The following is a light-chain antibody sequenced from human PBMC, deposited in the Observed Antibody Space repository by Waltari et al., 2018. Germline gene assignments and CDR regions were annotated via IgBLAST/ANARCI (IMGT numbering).Light chain of an antibody. Sequence: IVLTQSPGTLSLSPGERATLSCRASQSVSSSYLAWYQQKPGQAPRLLIHGASSMPTGIPDRFSGSGSGTDFTLTISRLEPEDVAVYYCQQYGSSPPWTFGQGTKVEIK. CDR1: QSVSSSY. CDR3: QQYGSSPPWT. V-gene: IGKV3-20*01. J-gene: IGKJ1*01. CDR2: GAS.